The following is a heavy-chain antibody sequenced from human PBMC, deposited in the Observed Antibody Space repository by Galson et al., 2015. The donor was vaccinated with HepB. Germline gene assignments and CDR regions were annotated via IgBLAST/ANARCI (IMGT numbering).Heavy chain of an antibody. Sequence: SLRLSCAASGFTFSNYAMNWVRQAPGKGLEWVSAISGSGGSTYYADSVKGRFTISRDNSKKTLYLQMNSLRVEDTAVYYCAKNRDWDWYDALDTWGQGTMVTVSS. V-gene: IGHV3-23*01. CDR2: ISGSGGST. CDR1: GFTFSNYA. CDR3: AKNRDWDWYDALDT. D-gene: IGHD3-9*01. J-gene: IGHJ3*02.